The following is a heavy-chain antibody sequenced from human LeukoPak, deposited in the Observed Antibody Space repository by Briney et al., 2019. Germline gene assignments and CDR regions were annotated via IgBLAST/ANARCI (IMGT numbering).Heavy chain of an antibody. CDR3: ARDGGEWEQDY. Sequence: GGSLRLSCAASGFTFSTYTMNWVRQAPGKGLEWVSSISSRSSYIYYADSVKGRFTISRDNAKNSLYLQMNSLRAEDTAVYYCARDGGEWEQDYWGQGTLVTVSS. CDR2: ISSRSSYI. D-gene: IGHD1-26*01. V-gene: IGHV3-21*01. CDR1: GFTFSTYT. J-gene: IGHJ4*02.